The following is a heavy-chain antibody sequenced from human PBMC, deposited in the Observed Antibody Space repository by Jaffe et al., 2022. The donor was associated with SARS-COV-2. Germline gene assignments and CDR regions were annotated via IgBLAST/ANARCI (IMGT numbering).Heavy chain of an antibody. V-gene: IGHV4-59*01. CDR1: GGSISNYY. Sequence: QVQLQESGPGLVKPSETLSLTCTFSGGSISNYYWSWIRQPPGKGLEWIGYIYDSGRTNYNPSLKSRVTISLDTSKNQFSLKLSSVTAADTAVYYCARPHAGPYAFDIWGQGTMVTVSS. CDR2: IYDSGRT. CDR3: ARPHAGPYAFDI. J-gene: IGHJ3*02.